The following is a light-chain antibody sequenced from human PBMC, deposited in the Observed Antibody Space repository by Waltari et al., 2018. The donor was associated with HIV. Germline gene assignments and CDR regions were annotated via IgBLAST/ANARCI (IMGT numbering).Light chain of an antibody. Sequence: DIQMTQSPSSLSASVGDRVTIPCRASQNVLTYLNLYQMKPGKAPTRLIYGTSNLEGGVPASFSGRGFGPDFTLTLRSRQPEDFATCFWQQSDGAPPWTFGQRTTVDVK. CDR2: GTS. CDR3: QQSDGAPPWT. J-gene: IGKJ1*01. V-gene: IGKV1-39*01. CDR1: QNVLTY.